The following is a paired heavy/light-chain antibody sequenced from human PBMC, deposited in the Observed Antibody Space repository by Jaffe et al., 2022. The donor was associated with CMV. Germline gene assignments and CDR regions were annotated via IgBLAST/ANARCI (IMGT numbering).Light chain of an antibody. CDR3: MQALQTPFT. Sequence: DIVMTQSPLSLPVTPGEPASISCRSSQSLLHSNGYNYLDWYLQKPGQSPQLLIYLGSNRASGVPDRFSGSGSGTDFTLKISRVEAEDVGVYYCMQALQTPFTFGQGTRLEIK. J-gene: IGKJ5*01. CDR2: LGS. CDR1: QSLLHSNGYNY. V-gene: IGKV2-28*01.
Heavy chain of an antibody. CDR3: ARNASGSYRYYYYYYGMDV. CDR2: ISAYNGNT. J-gene: IGHJ6*02. CDR1: GYTFTSYG. V-gene: IGHV1-18*01. D-gene: IGHD1-26*01. Sequence: QVQLVQSGAEVKKPGASVKVSCKASGYTFTSYGISWVRQAPGQGLEWMGWISAYNGNTNYAQKLQGRVTMTTDTSTSTAYMELRSLRSDDTAVYYCARNASGSYRYYYYYYGMDVWGQGTTVTVSS.